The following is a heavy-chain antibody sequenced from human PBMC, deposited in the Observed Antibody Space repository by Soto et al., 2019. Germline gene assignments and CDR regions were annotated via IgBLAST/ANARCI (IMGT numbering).Heavy chain of an antibody. CDR2: ISAHNGDT. V-gene: IGHV1-18*04. D-gene: IGHD3-22*01. CDR1: GYSFATYG. CDR3: ATEPIYYNDGSGYYPLGH. Sequence: QVQLVQSGAEVKKPGASVKVSCKASGYSFATYGFSWVRQAPGQGLECVGWISAHNGDTHYSQKFQGRVTVTTDTATNTGYMELRSLTSDDPAVYFCATEPIYYNDGSGYYPLGHWGQGTLVTVSS. J-gene: IGHJ4*02.